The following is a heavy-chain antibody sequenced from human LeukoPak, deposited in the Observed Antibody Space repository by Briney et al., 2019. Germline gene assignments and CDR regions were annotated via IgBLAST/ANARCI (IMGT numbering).Heavy chain of an antibody. Sequence: GGSLRLSCAASGFTFSDYSMNWVRQAPGEGLEWVSSVSSRSLYIHYADSVKGRFTISRDNVKNSLYLQMNSLRAEDTAVYYCAKDPGYSSSFLDYWGQGTLVTVSS. J-gene: IGHJ4*02. V-gene: IGHV3-21*01. D-gene: IGHD6-13*01. CDR3: AKDPGYSSSFLDY. CDR1: GFTFSDYS. CDR2: VSSRSLYI.